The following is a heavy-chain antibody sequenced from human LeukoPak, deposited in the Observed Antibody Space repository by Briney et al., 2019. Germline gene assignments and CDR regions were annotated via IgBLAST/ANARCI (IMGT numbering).Heavy chain of an antibody. Sequence: GGSLRLSCSASGFTFSSYAMHWVRRAPGKGLEYVSAISSNGGSTYYADSVKGRFTISRDNSKNTLYLQMSSLRAEDTAVYYCVKAVIWFGELLRNYYFDYWGQGALVTVSS. D-gene: IGHD3-10*01. CDR2: ISSNGGST. CDR1: GFTFSSYA. J-gene: IGHJ4*02. V-gene: IGHV3-64D*06. CDR3: VKAVIWFGELLRNYYFDY.